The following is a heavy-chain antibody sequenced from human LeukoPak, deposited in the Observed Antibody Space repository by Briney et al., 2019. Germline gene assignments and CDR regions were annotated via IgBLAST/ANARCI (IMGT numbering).Heavy chain of an antibody. CDR2: IWYDGSNK. V-gene: IGHV3-33*01. D-gene: IGHD2-2*01. CDR3: ARGPKGGSSSWPFRFDY. CDR1: GFTFSSYG. Sequence: GGSLRLSCAASGFTFSSYGMHWVRQAPGKGLEWVAVIWYDGSNKYYADSVKGRFTISRDNSKNTLYLQMNSLRAEDTAVYYCARGPKGGSSSWPFRFDYWGQGTLVIVSS. J-gene: IGHJ4*02.